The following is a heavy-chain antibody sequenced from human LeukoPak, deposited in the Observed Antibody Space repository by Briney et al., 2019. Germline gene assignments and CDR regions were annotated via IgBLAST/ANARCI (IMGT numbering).Heavy chain of an antibody. CDR2: ISSGSSYI. Sequence: GSLRLSCAASGFTFSTYTMNWVRQAPGKGLEWVSSISSGSSYIYYADSVMGRFTISRDNAKNSLYLQMNSLRAEDTAAYYCARGGAADYWGQGTLVTVSS. CDR1: GFTFSTYT. CDR3: ARGGAADY. V-gene: IGHV3-21*01. D-gene: IGHD1-26*01. J-gene: IGHJ4*02.